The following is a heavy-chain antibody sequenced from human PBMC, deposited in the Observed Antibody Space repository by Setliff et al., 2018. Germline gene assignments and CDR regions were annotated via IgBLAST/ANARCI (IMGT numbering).Heavy chain of an antibody. CDR2: IKQDGSEK. CDR3: ARDGGEY. V-gene: IGHV3-7*01. Sequence: GGSLRLSCAASGFTFSRYWMSWVRQAPGKGLEWVANIKQDGSEKYYVDSVKGRFTMSRDNAKNSLYLQMNSLRAEDTAVYYCARDGGEYWGQGTLVTVSS. D-gene: IGHD3-16*01. J-gene: IGHJ4*02. CDR1: GFTFSRYW.